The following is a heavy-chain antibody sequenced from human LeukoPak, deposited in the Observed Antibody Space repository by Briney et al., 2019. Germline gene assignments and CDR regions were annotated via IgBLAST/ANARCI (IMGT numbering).Heavy chain of an antibody. CDR1: GGSISSSSYY. J-gene: IGHJ4*02. V-gene: IGHV4-39*01. D-gene: IGHD3-22*01. CDR2: IYYSGST. Sequence: SETLSLTCTVSGGSISSSSYYWGWIRQPPGKGLEWIGSIYYSGSTYYDPSLKSRVTISVDTSKNQFSLKLSSVTAADTAVYYCATSGYYYDSSGPYRGEYFDYWGQGTLVTVSS. CDR3: ATSGYYYDSSGPYRGEYFDY.